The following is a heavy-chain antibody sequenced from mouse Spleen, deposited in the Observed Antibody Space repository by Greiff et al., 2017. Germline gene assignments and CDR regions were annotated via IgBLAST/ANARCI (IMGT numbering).Heavy chain of an antibody. D-gene: IGHD2-14*01. Sequence: EVQLQESGPGLVKPSQSLSLTCSVTGYSITSGYYWNWIRQFPGNKLEWMGYISYDGSNNYNPSLKNRISITRDTSKNQFFLKLNSVTTEDTATYYCARDLYRYPWYFDVWGAGTTVTVSS. CDR2: ISYDGSN. J-gene: IGHJ1*01. CDR3: ARDLYRYPWYFDV. V-gene: IGHV3-6*01. CDR1: GYSITSGYY.